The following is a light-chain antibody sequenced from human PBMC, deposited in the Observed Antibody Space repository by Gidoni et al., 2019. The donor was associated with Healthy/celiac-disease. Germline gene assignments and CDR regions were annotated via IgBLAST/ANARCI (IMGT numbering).Light chain of an antibody. CDR2: QDS. Sequence: SYELTQPPPVSVSPGQTASITCSGDKLGDKYACWYQQKPGQSPVLVIYQDSKRPSVIPERFSGSNSGNTATLTISGTQAMDEADYYCQAWDSSTVVFGGGTKLTVL. V-gene: IGLV3-1*01. J-gene: IGLJ2*01. CDR3: QAWDSSTVV. CDR1: KLGDKY.